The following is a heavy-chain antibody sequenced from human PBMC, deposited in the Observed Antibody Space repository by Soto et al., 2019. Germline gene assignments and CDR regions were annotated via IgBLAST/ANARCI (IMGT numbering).Heavy chain of an antibody. Sequence: PAETLSLSWAVYVGSFSVYDWTWIRQPPGKGLEWIGEINHSGTINFNPSLKSRLTISLDTSKKHFSLKLSSVTDADTAAYYCARADRTLVTSYSLDVWGQGTTVTVSS. J-gene: IGHJ6*02. V-gene: IGHV4-34*01. CDR3: ARADRTLVTSYSLDV. D-gene: IGHD2-21*02. CDR2: INHSGTI. CDR1: VGSFSVYD.